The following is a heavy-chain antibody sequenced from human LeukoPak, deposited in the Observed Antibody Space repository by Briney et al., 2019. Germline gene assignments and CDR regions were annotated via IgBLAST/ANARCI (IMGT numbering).Heavy chain of an antibody. CDR3: ARDGPTTFYYYDSSGIDY. CDR1: GYTFTSYG. J-gene: IGHJ4*02. D-gene: IGHD3-22*01. CDR2: ISAYNGNT. Sequence: GASVKVSCKASGYTFTSYGISWVRQAPGQGLEWMGWISAYNGNTNYAQKLQGRVTMTTDTSTSTAYMELRSLRSDDTAVYYCARDGPTTFYYYDSSGIDYWGQGTLVTVSS. V-gene: IGHV1-18*01.